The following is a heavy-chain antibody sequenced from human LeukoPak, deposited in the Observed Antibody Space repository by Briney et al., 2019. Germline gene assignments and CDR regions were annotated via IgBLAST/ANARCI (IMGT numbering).Heavy chain of an antibody. Sequence: GGSLRLSCSASGFTFSDHYMDWVRQPPGKGLEWVGRSRNKPNSYTTEYAASVKGRFTISRDDSKNPLYLQMNSLKTEDTAVYYCARVLTGTGGTFDIWGQGTMVTVSS. D-gene: IGHD1-20*01. CDR3: ARVLTGTGGTFDI. J-gene: IGHJ3*02. V-gene: IGHV3-72*01. CDR1: GFTFSDHY. CDR2: SRNKPNSYTT.